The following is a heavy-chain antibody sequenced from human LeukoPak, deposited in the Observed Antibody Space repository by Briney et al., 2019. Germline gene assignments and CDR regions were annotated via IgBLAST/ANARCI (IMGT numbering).Heavy chain of an antibody. CDR2: IYYSGST. V-gene: IGHV4-31*03. CDR3: ARLPPYSSSWYFDY. J-gene: IGHJ4*02. CDR1: IGSISSGGYY. D-gene: IGHD6-13*01. Sequence: ASETLSLTCSVSIGSISSGGYYWSWIRQHPGKGLEWIGYIYYSGSTYYNPSLKSRVTISVDTSKNQFSLKLSSVTAADTAVYYCARLPPYSSSWYFDYWGQGTLVTVSS.